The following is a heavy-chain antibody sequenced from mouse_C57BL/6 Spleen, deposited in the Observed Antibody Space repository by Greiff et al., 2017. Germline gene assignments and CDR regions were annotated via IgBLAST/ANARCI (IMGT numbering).Heavy chain of an antibody. D-gene: IGHD1-1*01. CDR2: IYPGSGGT. Sequence: QVQLQQSGAELVRPGTSVKVSCKASGYAFTNYLIEWVKQRPGQGLEWIGVIYPGSGGTNYNEKFKGKATLTADKSSSTAYIQLSSLTSEESAGDFCARVGVVATGDYGYFDVWGTGTTVTVSA. J-gene: IGHJ1*03. CDR1: GYAFTNYL. V-gene: IGHV1-54*01. CDR3: ARVGVVATGDYGYFDV.